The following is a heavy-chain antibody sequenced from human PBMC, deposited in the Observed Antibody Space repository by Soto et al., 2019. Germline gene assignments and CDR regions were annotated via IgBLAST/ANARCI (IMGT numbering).Heavy chain of an antibody. CDR1: GGSISSDDYY. D-gene: IGHD3-22*01. V-gene: IGHV4-30-4*01. Sequence: SETLSLTCTVSGGSISSDDYYWSWIRQAPGRGLEWIGYIHSSGSTYYNPSLKSRATMSIDTAGNQFPLKVSSVTVADTAVYYCARDLDGLHDDTSGPFPRPGWGQGTLVTVS. J-gene: IGHJ1*01. CDR3: ARDLDGLHDDTSGPFPRPG. CDR2: IHSSGST.